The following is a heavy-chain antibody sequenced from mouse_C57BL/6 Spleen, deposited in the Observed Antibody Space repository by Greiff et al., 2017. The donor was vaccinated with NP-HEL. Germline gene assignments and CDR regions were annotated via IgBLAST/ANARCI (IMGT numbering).Heavy chain of an antibody. Sequence: QVQLQQPGAELVKPGASVQLSCKASGYTFTSYWMHWVKQRPGQGLEWIGMIPPNTGSTNYNETFKSKATLTVDKSSSTAYMQLSSLTSEDSAVYYCARDSNFYDYAMDYWGQGTSVTVSS. CDR1: GYTFTSYW. J-gene: IGHJ4*01. D-gene: IGHD2-5*01. V-gene: IGHV1-64*01. CDR3: ARDSNFYDYAMDY. CDR2: IPPNTGST.